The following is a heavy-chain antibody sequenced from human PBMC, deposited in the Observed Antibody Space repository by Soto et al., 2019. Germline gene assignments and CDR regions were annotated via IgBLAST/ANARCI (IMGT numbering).Heavy chain of an antibody. D-gene: IGHD1-26*01. CDR2: IFPSDSDT. V-gene: IGHV5-51*01. CDR1: GYTFNNHW. Sequence: GESLKISCKASGYTFNNHWIGWVRQMPGKGLDWMGIIFPSDSDTRYSPSFQGQVTISVXXXIXXXYXHXXXLXASDTAKYYCARHSLIVSPLYALDVWRQGTTVTVSS. CDR3: ARHSLIVSPLYALDV. J-gene: IGHJ6*02.